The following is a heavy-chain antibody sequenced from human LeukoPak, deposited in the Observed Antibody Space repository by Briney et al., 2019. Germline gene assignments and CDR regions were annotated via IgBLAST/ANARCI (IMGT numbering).Heavy chain of an antibody. V-gene: IGHV4-61*02. Sequence: SETLSLTCTAPGASISSDTYFWSWIRQPAGKGLEWIGRISSTGRTDYNPSLTSRVTISVDTSKNQLSMKLSSVTAADTAVYYCAKGAGPPWFDPWGQGTLVTVSS. CDR1: GASISSDTYF. J-gene: IGHJ5*02. D-gene: IGHD6-19*01. CDR2: ISSTGRT. CDR3: AKGAGPPWFDP.